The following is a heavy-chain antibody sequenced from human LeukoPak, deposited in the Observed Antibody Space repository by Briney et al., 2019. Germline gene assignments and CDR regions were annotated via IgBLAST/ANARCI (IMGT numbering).Heavy chain of an antibody. CDR1: GFTFNDYA. CDR3: ARRHGWSGYSIDY. Sequence: GGSLRLSCAASGFTFNDYAMHWVRQAPGKGLEWVSLISGDGGSTYYADSVKGRFTISRDNSKNSLYLQMNSLRTEDTALYYCARRHGWSGYSIDYWGQGTLVTVSS. V-gene: IGHV3-43*02. CDR2: ISGDGGST. J-gene: IGHJ4*02. D-gene: IGHD3-3*01.